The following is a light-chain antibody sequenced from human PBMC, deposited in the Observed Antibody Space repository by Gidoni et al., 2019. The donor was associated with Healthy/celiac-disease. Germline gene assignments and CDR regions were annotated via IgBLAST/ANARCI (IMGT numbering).Light chain of an antibody. V-gene: IGKV4-1*01. CDR1: QSVLYSSNNKNY. CDR2: GAS. Sequence: DIVMTQSPDSLAVSLGERATINCKSSQSVLYSSNNKNYLAWYQQKPGQPPKLLIYGASTRESGVPDRFSGSGSGTDFTLTISSLQAEDVAVYYCQQYYSNPRTFGQGTKVEIK. CDR3: QQYYSNPRT. J-gene: IGKJ1*01.